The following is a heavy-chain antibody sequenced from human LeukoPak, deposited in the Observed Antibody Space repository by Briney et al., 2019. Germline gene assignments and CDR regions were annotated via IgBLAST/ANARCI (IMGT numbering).Heavy chain of an antibody. Sequence: GGSLRLSCAAYGFTFSSYEMNWVRQAPGKGLEWVSYISSSGSTIYYADSVKGRFTISRDNAKNSLYLQMNSLRAEDTAVYYCARDLYHLSKYMGDYWGQGTLVTVSS. CDR2: ISSSGSTI. J-gene: IGHJ4*02. D-gene: IGHD2-2*01. CDR1: GFTFSSYE. V-gene: IGHV3-48*03. CDR3: ARDLYHLSKYMGDY.